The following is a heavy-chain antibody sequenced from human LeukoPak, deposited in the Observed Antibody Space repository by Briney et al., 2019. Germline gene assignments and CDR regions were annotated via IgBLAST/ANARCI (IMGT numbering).Heavy chain of an antibody. CDR3: TTDLGVLLWFGESAFDY. CDR1: GFTFSNAW. CDR2: IKSKTDGGTT. V-gene: IGHV3-15*07. J-gene: IGHJ4*02. D-gene: IGHD3-10*01. Sequence: GGSLRLSCAASGFTFSNAWMNWVRQAPGKGLEWVGRIKSKTDGGTTDYAAPVKGRFTISRDDSKNTLYLQMNSLKTEDTAVYYCTTDLGVLLWFGESAFDYRGQGTLVTVSS.